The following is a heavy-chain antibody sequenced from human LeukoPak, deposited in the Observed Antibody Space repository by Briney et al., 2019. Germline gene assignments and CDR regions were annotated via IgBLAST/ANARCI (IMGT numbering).Heavy chain of an antibody. V-gene: IGHV3-11*01. CDR3: ARDRVTGYYDSSGYLFF. Sequence: PGGSLRLSCAASGFTFSDYYMSWIRQAPGKGLEGVSYISSSGSTIYYADSVKGRFTISRDNAKNSLYLQMNSLRAEDTAVYYCARDRVTGYYDSSGYLFFWGQGTLVTASS. CDR1: GFTFSDYY. D-gene: IGHD3-22*01. J-gene: IGHJ4*02. CDR2: ISSSGSTI.